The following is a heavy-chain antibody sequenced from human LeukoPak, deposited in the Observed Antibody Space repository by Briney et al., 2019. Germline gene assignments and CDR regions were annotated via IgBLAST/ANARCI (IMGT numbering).Heavy chain of an antibody. Sequence: SETLSLTCTVSGGSFSGYYWSWIRQPPGKGLEWIGEINHSGSTNYNPSLKSRVTISVDTSKNQFSLKLSSVTAADTAVYYCARKDYSNRSYYFDYWGQGTLVTVSS. V-gene: IGHV4-34*01. CDR1: GGSFSGYY. D-gene: IGHD4-4*01. CDR2: INHSGST. CDR3: ARKDYSNRSYYFDY. J-gene: IGHJ4*02.